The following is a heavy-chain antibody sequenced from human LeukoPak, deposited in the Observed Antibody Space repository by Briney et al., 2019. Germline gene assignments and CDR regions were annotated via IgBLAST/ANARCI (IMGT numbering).Heavy chain of an antibody. Sequence: SVNVSCKASGGTFSSYAISWVRQAPGQGLEWMGGIIPILGTANYAQKFQGRVTITADESTSTAYMELSSLRSEDTAVYYCARANWDGSDYYGMDVWGQGTTVTVSS. CDR3: ARANWDGSDYYGMDV. D-gene: IGHD3-10*01. V-gene: IGHV1-69*13. CDR2: IIPILGTA. J-gene: IGHJ6*02. CDR1: GGTFSSYA.